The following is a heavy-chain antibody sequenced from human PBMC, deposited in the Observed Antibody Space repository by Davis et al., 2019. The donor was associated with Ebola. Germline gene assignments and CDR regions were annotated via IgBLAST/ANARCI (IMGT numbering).Heavy chain of an antibody. CDR3: AKDTPNIWFDV. CDR2: HGTSGDT. V-gene: IGHV3-23*01. CDR1: GFVFRNYV. Sequence: GGSLRLSCAASGFVFRNYVMSWVRGAPGKGLEWVSTHGTSGDTYYADSVKGRFTISRDNSKNTLHLQMNSLRVEDTAIYYCAKDTPNIWFDVWGQGTMVAVSS. D-gene: IGHD2-15*01. J-gene: IGHJ3*01.